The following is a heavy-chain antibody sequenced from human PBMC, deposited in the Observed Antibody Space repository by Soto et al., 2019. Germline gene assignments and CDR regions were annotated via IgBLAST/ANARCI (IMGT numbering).Heavy chain of an antibody. CDR2: ITPSGGST. CDR3: ARDSSSSRYYYYGMDV. V-gene: IGHV1-46*01. J-gene: IGHJ6*02. CDR1: GYTFTSYY. D-gene: IGHD6-13*01. Sequence: ASVKVSWNASGYTFTSYYMHWVRQAPGQGIEWIGIITPSGGSTSYAQKFQGRVTMTRDTSTSTVYMELSSLRSEDTAVYYCARDSSSSRYYYYGMDVWGQGTTVTVSS.